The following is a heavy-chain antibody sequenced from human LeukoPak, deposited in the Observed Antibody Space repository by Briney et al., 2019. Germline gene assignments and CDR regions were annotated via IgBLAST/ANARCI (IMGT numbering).Heavy chain of an antibody. CDR2: ISYDGSNK. D-gene: IGHD5-18*01. CDR3: ARRNGIQLWFAPYYFDY. V-gene: IGHV3-30*03. J-gene: IGHJ4*02. CDR1: GFTFSSYG. Sequence: GGSLRLSCAASGFTFSSYGMHWVRQAPGKGLEWVAVISYDGSNKYYADSVKGRFTISRDNSKNTLYLQMNSLRAEDTAVYYCARRNGIQLWFAPYYFDYWGQGTLVTVSS.